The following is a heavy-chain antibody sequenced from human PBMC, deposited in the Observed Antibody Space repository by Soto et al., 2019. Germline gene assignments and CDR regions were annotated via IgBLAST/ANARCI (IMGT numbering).Heavy chain of an antibody. J-gene: IGHJ6*02. CDR2: IWYDGSNK. V-gene: IGHV3-33*01. Sequence: GSLRLSCAASGFTFSSYGMHWVRQAPGKGLEWVAVIWYDGSNKYYADSVKGRFTISRDNSKNTLYLQMNSLRAEDTAVYYCARVRVTTGSWYYYGIDVWGQGTTVTVSS. D-gene: IGHD1-26*01. CDR3: ARVRVTTGSWYYYGIDV. CDR1: GFTFSSYG.